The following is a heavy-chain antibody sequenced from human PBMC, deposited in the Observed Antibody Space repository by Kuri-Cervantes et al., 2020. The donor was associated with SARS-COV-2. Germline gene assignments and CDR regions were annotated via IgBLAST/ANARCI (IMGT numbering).Heavy chain of an antibody. Sequence: SETLSLTCAVSGDSISNTNYYWGWIRQPPGRGLEWIGSVSYSGSTYYNPSLKSRVTISVDTSKNQFSLKLSSVTAADTAVYYCARHYYGSGSYYNWGSFDYWGQGTLVTVSS. CDR1: GDSISNTNYY. J-gene: IGHJ4*02. CDR2: VSYSGST. D-gene: IGHD3-10*01. V-gene: IGHV4-39*01. CDR3: ARHYYGSGSYYNWGSFDY.